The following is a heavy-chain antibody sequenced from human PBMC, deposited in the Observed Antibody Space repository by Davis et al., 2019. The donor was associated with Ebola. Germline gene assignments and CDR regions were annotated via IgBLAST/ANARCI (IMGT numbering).Heavy chain of an antibody. D-gene: IGHD5-24*01. V-gene: IGHV3-48*01. J-gene: IGHJ4*02. Sequence: GESLKISCAASGFTFSSYSMNWVRQAPGKGLEWVSYISSSSSTIYYADSVKGRFTISRDNSKNTLYLQMNSLRAEDTAVYYCARGSDMEMATIEFDYWGQGTLVTVSS. CDR1: GFTFSSYS. CDR2: ISSSSSTI. CDR3: ARGSDMEMATIEFDY.